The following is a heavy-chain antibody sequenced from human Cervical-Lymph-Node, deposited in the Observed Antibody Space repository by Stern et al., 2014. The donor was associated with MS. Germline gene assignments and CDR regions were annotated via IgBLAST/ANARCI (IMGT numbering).Heavy chain of an antibody. CDR2: ISYSGDT. D-gene: IGHD3-22*01. CDR1: GGSISTYY. J-gene: IGHJ3*02. CDR3: ARRDYYDTSTYYDDAFDI. V-gene: IGHV4-59*01. Sequence: QVQLQESGPGLVKASETLSLTCTVSGGSISTYYWTWIRQPPGTGLEWIGEISYSGDTNYNPSLKSRVTLSVDTSKNQFSLKLSSVTAADTAVYYCARRDYYDTSTYYDDAFDIWGQGTMVTVSS.